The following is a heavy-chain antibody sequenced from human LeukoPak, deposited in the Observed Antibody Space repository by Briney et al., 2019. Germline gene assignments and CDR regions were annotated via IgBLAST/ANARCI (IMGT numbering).Heavy chain of an antibody. CDR1: GFTFSRHW. J-gene: IGHJ4*02. V-gene: IGHV3-7*01. CDR2: IKEDVSVK. D-gene: IGHD3-10*02. CDR3: ARDCGRVWCSGSYYCFDY. Sequence: GGSLRLSCAASGFTFSRHWMDWVRQAPGKGLEWVANIKEDVSVKQYVDSVKGRFTISRDNAKNSLYLQMNRLRDEGTAVYYCARDCGRVWCSGSYYCFDYWGQGTLVTVSS.